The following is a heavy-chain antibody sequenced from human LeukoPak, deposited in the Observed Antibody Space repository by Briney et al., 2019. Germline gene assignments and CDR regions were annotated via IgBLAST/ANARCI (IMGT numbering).Heavy chain of an antibody. V-gene: IGHV1-2*02. CDR1: GYTFTGYY. CDR3: ATSRGLYYYDSRKDY. CDR2: INPNSGGT. Sequence: ASVEVSCKASGYTFTGYYMHWVRQAPGQGLEWMGWINPNSGGTNYAQKFQGRVTMTRDTSISTAYMELSRLRSDDTAVYYCATSRGLYYYDSRKDYWGQGTLVTVSS. D-gene: IGHD3-22*01. J-gene: IGHJ4*02.